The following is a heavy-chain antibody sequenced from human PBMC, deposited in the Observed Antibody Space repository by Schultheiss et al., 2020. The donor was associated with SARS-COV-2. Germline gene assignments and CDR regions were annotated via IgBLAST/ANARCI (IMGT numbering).Heavy chain of an antibody. Sequence: GGSLRLSCAASGFTFSNFWMHWVRQVPGKGLVWVSRIKADGGSTDYAESVKGRVTISRDNARNTLFLQMNSLRVEDTAVYYCARELFGVGPYYYYGMDVWGQGTTVTVSS. J-gene: IGHJ6*02. V-gene: IGHV3-74*01. CDR2: IKADGGST. CDR1: GFTFSNFW. CDR3: ARELFGVGPYYYYGMDV. D-gene: IGHD3-3*01.